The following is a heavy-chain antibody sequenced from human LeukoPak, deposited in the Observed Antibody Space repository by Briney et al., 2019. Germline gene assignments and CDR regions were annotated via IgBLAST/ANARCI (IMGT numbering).Heavy chain of an antibody. CDR3: ARPDILTGHLPYYYYGIDV. J-gene: IGHJ6*02. Sequence: ASVKVSCKASGYTFTSYGISWVRQAPGQGLEWMGWISAYNGNTNYAQKLQGRVTMTTDTSTSTAYMELRSLRSDDTAVYYCARPDILTGHLPYYYYGIDVWGQGTTVTVSS. CDR1: GYTFTSYG. V-gene: IGHV1-18*01. CDR2: ISAYNGNT. D-gene: IGHD3-9*01.